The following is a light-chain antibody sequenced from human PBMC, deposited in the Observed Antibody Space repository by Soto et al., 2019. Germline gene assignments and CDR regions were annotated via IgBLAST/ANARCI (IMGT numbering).Light chain of an antibody. CDR3: QQSYSTPLS. CDR2: AAS. J-gene: IGKJ5*01. CDR1: QSISSY. Sequence: DIRMTQAPSSLSASVGDRVTITCRASQSISSYLNWYQQKPGKAPKIPLYAASSLQSGVPSRFSGSGSGTDFTLIFRSLQPEDFATYHCQQSYSTPLSSGEEKRLEIK. V-gene: IGKV1-39*01.